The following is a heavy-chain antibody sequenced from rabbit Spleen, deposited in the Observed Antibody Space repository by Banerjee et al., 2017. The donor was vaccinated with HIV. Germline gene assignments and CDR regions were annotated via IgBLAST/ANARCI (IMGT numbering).Heavy chain of an antibody. CDR2: IDSGTSGDT. CDR3: ARDAGTSFSTYGLDL. Sequence: QSLEESGGDLVKPGASLTLTCTASGFSFSSRFYMCWVRQAPGKGLEWIACIDSGTSGDTYYANWAKGRFTISKTSSTTVTLHMTSLTAADTATYFCARDAGTSFSTYGLDLWGQGTLVTVS. CDR1: GFSFSSRFY. D-gene: IGHD8-1*01. J-gene: IGHJ6*01. V-gene: IGHV1S40*01.